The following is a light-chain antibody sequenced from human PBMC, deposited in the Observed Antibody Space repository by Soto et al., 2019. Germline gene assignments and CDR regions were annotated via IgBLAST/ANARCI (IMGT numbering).Light chain of an antibody. CDR1: QSVSSY. CDR3: QQRSNWPS. J-gene: IGKJ1*01. CDR2: DAS. V-gene: IGKV3-11*01. Sequence: EIVLTQSPATLSLSPGERATLSCRASQSVSSYLACYQQKPGQAPRLLIYDASNRATGIPARFSGSGSGTDVTLTISSLEPEDFAVYYCQQRSNWPSFGQGTKVEIK.